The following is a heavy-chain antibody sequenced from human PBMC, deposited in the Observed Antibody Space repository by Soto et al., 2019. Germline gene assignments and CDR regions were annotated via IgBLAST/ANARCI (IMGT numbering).Heavy chain of an antibody. CDR1: GFNFRSTA. Sequence: PGGSLSLSCAASGFNFRSTAMSWVRQPPGKGLEWVSAISGSSNCTYYADSVKGRFTISRDNAKNSLYLHINSLRAEDTAVYYCARGATSALAWGQGTLVTVSS. V-gene: IGHV3-23*01. D-gene: IGHD2-2*01. CDR2: ISGSSNCT. J-gene: IGHJ5*02. CDR3: ARGATSALA.